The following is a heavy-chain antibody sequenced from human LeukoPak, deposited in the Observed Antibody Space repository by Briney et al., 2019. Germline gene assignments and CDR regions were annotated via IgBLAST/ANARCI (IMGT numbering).Heavy chain of an antibody. CDR3: ARDYTPFTIFGVVTVDAFDI. V-gene: IGHV3-7*01. CDR2: IKQDGSEK. D-gene: IGHD3-3*01. J-gene: IGHJ3*02. CDR1: GFTFSSYW. Sequence: GRSLRLSCAASGFTFSSYWMSWVRQAPGKGLEWVANIKQDGSEKYYVDSVKGRFTISRDNAKNSLYLQMNSLRAEDTAVYYCARDYTPFTIFGVVTVDAFDIWGQGTTVTVSS.